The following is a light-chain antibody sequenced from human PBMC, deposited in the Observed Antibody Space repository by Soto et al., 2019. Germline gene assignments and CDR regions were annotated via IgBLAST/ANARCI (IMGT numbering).Light chain of an antibody. J-gene: IGLJ1*01. Sequence: QSALTQPASVSGSPGQSITISCTGTSSDVGGYNYVSWYQQHPGKVPKLMIYDVSNRPSGVSNRFSGSKSGNTASLTISGLQAEDEADYYCSSYTSSSTFYVFGTGTKVTVL. CDR2: DVS. V-gene: IGLV2-14*01. CDR1: SSDVGGYNY. CDR3: SSYTSSSTFYV.